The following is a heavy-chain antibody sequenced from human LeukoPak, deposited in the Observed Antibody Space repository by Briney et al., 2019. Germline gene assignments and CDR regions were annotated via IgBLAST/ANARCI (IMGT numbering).Heavy chain of an antibody. CDR3: TRGVVGATAGGD. D-gene: IGHD1-26*01. CDR1: GGSITSGTYR. CDR2: ILSSGTT. Sequence: SETLFLTCTVPGGSITSGTYRWSWVRQSAGKGLEWIGRILSSGTTDYNPSLKSRVTILRVTAKNQFSLLLSSVTAADTAVYYCTRGVVGATAGGDWGQGTLVTVSS. V-gene: IGHV4-61*02. J-gene: IGHJ4*02.